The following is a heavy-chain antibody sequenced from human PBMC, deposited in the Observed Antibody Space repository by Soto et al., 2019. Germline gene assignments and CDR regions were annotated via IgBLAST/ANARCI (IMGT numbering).Heavy chain of an antibody. D-gene: IGHD4-4*01. V-gene: IGHV1-69*13. CDR3: ATQSDLDYSGDPYS. J-gene: IGHJ4*02. CDR2: IIPIFGSA. CDR1: GGTFSNYA. Sequence: GASVKVSCKASGGTFSNYAISWVRQAPGQGLEWMGAIIPIFGSANYAQKFQGRVTITADESTRTAYMDLTSLRSEDTAVYYCATQSDLDYSGDPYSWGQGTGVTVSS.